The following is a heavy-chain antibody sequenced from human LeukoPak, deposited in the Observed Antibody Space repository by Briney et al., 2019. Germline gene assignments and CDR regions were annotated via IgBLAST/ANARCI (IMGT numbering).Heavy chain of an antibody. V-gene: IGHV3-23*01. Sequence: GGSLRLSCAASGFTFSSYGMSWVRQAPGKGLEWVSAISGSGGSTYYADSVKGRFTISRDNSKNTLYLQMNSLRAEDTAVYYCARDGVSGYDYYYMDVWGKGTTVTVSS. J-gene: IGHJ6*03. D-gene: IGHD5-12*01. CDR3: ARDGVSGYDYYYMDV. CDR1: GFTFSSYG. CDR2: ISGSGGST.